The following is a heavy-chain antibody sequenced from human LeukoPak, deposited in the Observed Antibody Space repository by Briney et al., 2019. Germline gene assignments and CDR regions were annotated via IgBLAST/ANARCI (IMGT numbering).Heavy chain of an antibody. Sequence: SETLSLTCTVSGGSVSDYYWSWIRQPPGKGLEWIGYIYYTGTSYNPSLKSRVTISADTSKNQFSLNLSSVTAADTAVYYCASRKLGNDYWGQGTLVTVSS. CDR2: IYYTGT. D-gene: IGHD7-27*01. V-gene: IGHV4-59*02. CDR1: GGSVSDYY. J-gene: IGHJ4*02. CDR3: ASRKLGNDY.